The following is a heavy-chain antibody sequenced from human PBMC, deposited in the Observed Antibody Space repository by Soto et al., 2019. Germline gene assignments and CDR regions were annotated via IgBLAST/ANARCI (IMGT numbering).Heavy chain of an antibody. D-gene: IGHD3-22*01. V-gene: IGHV3-30*18. CDR1: GFTFSSYG. CDR3: AKDPINYYDSSGSAEYFQH. CDR2: ISYDGSNK. J-gene: IGHJ1*01. Sequence: GGSLRLSCAASGFTFSSYGMHWVRQAPGKGLEWVAVISYDGSNKYYADSVKGRFTISRDNSKNTLYLQMSSLRAEDTAVYYCAKDPINYYDSSGSAEYFQHWGQGTLVTVSS.